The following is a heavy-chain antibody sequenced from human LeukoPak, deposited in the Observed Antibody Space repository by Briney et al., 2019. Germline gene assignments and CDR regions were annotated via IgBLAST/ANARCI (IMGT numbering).Heavy chain of an antibody. J-gene: IGHJ4*02. D-gene: IGHD5-24*01. Sequence: ASVKVSCKASGYTFTSYYMHWVRQAPGQGLEWMGIINPSGGSTSYAQKFQGRVTMTRDTSTSTVYMELSSLRSEDTAVYYCAPEGGLQIGDYWGQGTLVTVSS. CDR3: APEGGLQIGDY. V-gene: IGHV1-46*01. CDR1: GYTFTSYY. CDR2: INPSGGST.